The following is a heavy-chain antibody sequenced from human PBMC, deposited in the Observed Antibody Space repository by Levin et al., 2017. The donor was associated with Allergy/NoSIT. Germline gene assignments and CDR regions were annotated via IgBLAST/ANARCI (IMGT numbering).Heavy chain of an antibody. CDR3: AKDLHYGSAMDY. D-gene: IGHD3-10*01. V-gene: IGHV3-23*01. CDR1: GFTFINNA. Sequence: SCAASGFTFINNAMTWVRQAPGKGLEWVSIILYTGATYYADSVRGRFIVSRDNSKNTLFLQMNSLRAEDTAIYYCAKDLHYGSAMDYGGQGALVTVSS. J-gene: IGHJ4*02. CDR2: ILYTGAT.